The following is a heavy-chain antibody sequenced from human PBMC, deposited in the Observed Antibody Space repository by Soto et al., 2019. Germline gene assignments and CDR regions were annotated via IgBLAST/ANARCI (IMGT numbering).Heavy chain of an antibody. J-gene: IGHJ6*04. CDR3: ARLNYDFWSGSPPLMDV. Sequence: PSETLSLTCTVSGGSISSYYWSWIRQPPGKGLEWIGYIYYSGSTNYNPSLKSRVTISVDTSKNQFSLKLSSVTAADTAVYYCARLNYDFWSGSPPLMDVWGKGTTVTVSS. V-gene: IGHV4-59*08. CDR2: IYYSGST. CDR1: GGSISSYY. D-gene: IGHD3-3*01.